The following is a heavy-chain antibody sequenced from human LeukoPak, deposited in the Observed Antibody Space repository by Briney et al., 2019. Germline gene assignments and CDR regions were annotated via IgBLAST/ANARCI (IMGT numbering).Heavy chain of an antibody. V-gene: IGHV4-59*01. CDR1: GGSISSYY. D-gene: IGHD2/OR15-2a*01. Sequence: PSETLSLTCTVSGGSISSYYWSWIRQPPGKGLEWIGNIYYSGSTDYNPSLKSRVTISIDTSKNQLSLKLRSVTAADTATYHCARIGTTPRVGRKTLYYFDFWGQGTLVTVSS. CDR2: IYYSGST. J-gene: IGHJ4*02. CDR3: ARIGTTPRVGRKTLYYFDF.